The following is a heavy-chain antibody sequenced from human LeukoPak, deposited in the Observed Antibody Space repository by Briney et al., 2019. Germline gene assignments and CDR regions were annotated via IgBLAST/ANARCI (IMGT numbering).Heavy chain of an antibody. CDR2: IRYDGSNK. J-gene: IGHJ4*02. CDR3: AREYYDILTGYYREYYFDY. Sequence: PGGSLRLSCAASGFTFSSYGMHWVRQAPGKGLEWVAFIRYDGSNKYYADSVKGRFTISRDNSKNTLYLQMNSLRAEDTAVYYCAREYYDILTGYYREYYFDYWGQGTLVTVSS. CDR1: GFTFSSYG. V-gene: IGHV3-30*02. D-gene: IGHD3-9*01.